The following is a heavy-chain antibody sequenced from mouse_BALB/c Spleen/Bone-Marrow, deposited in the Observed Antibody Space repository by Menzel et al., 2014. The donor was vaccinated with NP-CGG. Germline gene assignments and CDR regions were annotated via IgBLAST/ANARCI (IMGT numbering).Heavy chain of an antibody. Sequence: EVKLQESEPELVKPGTSVKISCKASGYPFTGYLMNWVKRSHGKSLEWIGRINPYNSDAFYNPKFKGKATLTVDKSSSTAPMDLLSLTSEDASVYYCGRTVYGSFDSWGQGTTVTVSS. V-gene: IGHV1-37*01. J-gene: IGHJ2*01. CDR2: INPYNSDA. D-gene: IGHD2-1*01. CDR1: GYPFTGYL. CDR3: GRTVYGSFDS.